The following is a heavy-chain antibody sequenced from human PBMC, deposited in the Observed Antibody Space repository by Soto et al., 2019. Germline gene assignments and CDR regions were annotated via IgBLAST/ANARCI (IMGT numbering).Heavy chain of an antibody. Sequence: QVQLVQSGAEVKKPGSSVKVSCKASGGTFSSYTISWVRQAPGQGLEWMGRIIPILGIANYAQKFQGRVTITANKSTSTAYMELSSLRSEDTAVYYCARDGYKAPFDYWGQGTLVTVSS. CDR3: ARDGYKAPFDY. D-gene: IGHD6-25*01. CDR2: IIPILGIA. J-gene: IGHJ4*02. V-gene: IGHV1-69*08. CDR1: GGTFSSYT.